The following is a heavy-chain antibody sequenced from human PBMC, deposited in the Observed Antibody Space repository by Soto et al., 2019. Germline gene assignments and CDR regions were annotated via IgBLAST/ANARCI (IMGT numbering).Heavy chain of an antibody. D-gene: IGHD2-15*01. Sequence: QVQLQESGPGLVKPSQTLSLTCTVSGGSISSGDYYWSWIRQPPGKGLEWIGYIYYSGSTYYNPSLKSRVTISVDTSKDQFSLKLSSVTAADAAVYYCARDEPDGSGGSCYSGTAFEIWGQGPMVTVSS. J-gene: IGHJ3*02. V-gene: IGHV4-30-4*01. CDR1: GGSISSGDYY. CDR2: IYYSGST. CDR3: ARDEPDGSGGSCYSGTAFEI.